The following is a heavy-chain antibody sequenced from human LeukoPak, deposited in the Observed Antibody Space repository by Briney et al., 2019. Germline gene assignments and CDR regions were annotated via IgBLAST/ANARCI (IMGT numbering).Heavy chain of an antibody. J-gene: IGHJ2*01. CDR1: GFTFSTYE. V-gene: IGHV3-48*03. CDR3: ARVTRYWYFDL. Sequence: GGSLRLSCAASGFTFSTYEMTWVRQAPGKGLESISYISSSRVDTIYYADSVKGRFTISRDNAKNSLFLQMNSLRAEDTAVYYCARVTRYWYFDLWGRGTLVTVSS. CDR2: ISSSRVDTI.